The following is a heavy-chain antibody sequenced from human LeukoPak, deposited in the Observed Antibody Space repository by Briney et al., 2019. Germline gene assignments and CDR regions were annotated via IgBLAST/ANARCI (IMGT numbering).Heavy chain of an antibody. V-gene: IGHV3-7*01. CDR1: GFTFNSYW. J-gene: IGHJ4*02. CDR2: INRDGSET. D-gene: IGHD6-13*01. CDR3: ERGLRSSWGLEDY. Sequence: GGSLRLSCAASGFTFNSYWMSWVRQAPGKGLEWVANINRDGSETYYVDSVKGRFTISRDNAKSSLYLQMNSLRVDDTAVYYCERGLRSSWGLEDYWGQGTLVTVSS.